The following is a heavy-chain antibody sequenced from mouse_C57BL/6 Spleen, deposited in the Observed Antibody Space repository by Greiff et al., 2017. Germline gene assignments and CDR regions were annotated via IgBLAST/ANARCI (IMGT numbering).Heavy chain of an antibody. D-gene: IGHD1-1*01. J-gene: IGHJ3*01. CDR1: GYTFTSYW. CDR2: IDPSDSYT. CDR3: ARSDYGSSSAWFAY. V-gene: IGHV1-50*01. Sequence: VQLQQPGAELVKPGASVKLSCKASGYTFTSYWMQWVKQRPGQGLEWIGEIDPSDSYTNYHQKFKGKATLTVDTSSSTAYMQLSSLTSEDSAVYYCARSDYGSSSAWFAYWGQGTLVTVSA.